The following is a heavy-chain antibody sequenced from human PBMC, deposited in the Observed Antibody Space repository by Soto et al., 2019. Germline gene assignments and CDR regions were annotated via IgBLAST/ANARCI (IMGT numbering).Heavy chain of an antibody. Sequence: EVQVLESGGGLVQPGGSLRLSCAASGFTLSSYSMSWVRQAPGKGLEWVSAISYGAGITYYADSVKGRFTISRDTSKNTSYLQMNSLRAGDTAVYYCAVTMVAATFDYWGQGTLVTVSS. CDR1: GFTLSSYS. V-gene: IGHV3-23*01. CDR2: ISYGAGIT. J-gene: IGHJ4*02. CDR3: AVTMVAATFDY. D-gene: IGHD2-15*01.